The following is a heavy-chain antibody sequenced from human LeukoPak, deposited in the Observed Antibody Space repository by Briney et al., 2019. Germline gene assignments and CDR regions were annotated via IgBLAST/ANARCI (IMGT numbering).Heavy chain of an antibody. Sequence: PGGSLRLSCAASGFTFSSYEMNWVRQAPGKGLEWVSYISSSGSTIYYADSVKGRFTISRDNAKNSLYLQMSSLRAEDTALYYCARDLLGTDYWGQGTLVTVSS. CDR3: ARDLLGTDY. J-gene: IGHJ4*02. V-gene: IGHV3-48*03. D-gene: IGHD2-15*01. CDR2: ISSSGSTI. CDR1: GFTFSSYE.